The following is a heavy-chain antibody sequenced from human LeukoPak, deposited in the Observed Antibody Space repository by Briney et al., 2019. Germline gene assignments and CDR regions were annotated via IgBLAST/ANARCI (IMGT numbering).Heavy chain of an antibody. V-gene: IGHV3-7*04. CDR1: GFTVSSNY. CDR2: IKQDGSEK. J-gene: IGHJ4*02. Sequence: GGSLRLSCAASGFTVSSNYMSWVRQAPGKGLEWVANIKQDGSEKYYEDSVKGRFTISRDNAKNSVFLQMNSLRAEDTAVYYCARRSGYDYFDYWGQGTLVTVSS. D-gene: IGHD5-12*01. CDR3: ARRSGYDYFDY.